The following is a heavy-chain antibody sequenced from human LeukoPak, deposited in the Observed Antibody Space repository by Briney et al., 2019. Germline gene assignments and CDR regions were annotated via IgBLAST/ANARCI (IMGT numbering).Heavy chain of an antibody. CDR1: GGSISSYY. CDR2: IYYSGST. J-gene: IGHJ4*02. Sequence: SETLSLTCTVSGGSISSYYWSWIRQPPGKGLEWTGYIYYSGSTNYNPSLKSRVTISVDTSKNQFSLKLSSVTAADTAVYYCASGPFEDYFDYWGQGTLVTVSS. CDR3: ASGPFEDYFDY. V-gene: IGHV4-59*01.